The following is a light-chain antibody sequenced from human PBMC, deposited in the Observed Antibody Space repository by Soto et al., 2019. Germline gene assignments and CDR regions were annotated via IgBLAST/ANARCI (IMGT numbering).Light chain of an antibody. CDR1: QDIRKY. CDR3: QQYYDVPYT. J-gene: IGKJ2*01. V-gene: IGKV1-33*01. CDR2: DAS. Sequence: DIQMTQSPSSLSASVGDRVTITCQASQDIRKYLNWYKQKPGKAPKVLIYDASNLETGVPSRFSGGGSGTDFTFTINNLQPEDIATYFCQQYYDVPYTFGQGTKLEI.